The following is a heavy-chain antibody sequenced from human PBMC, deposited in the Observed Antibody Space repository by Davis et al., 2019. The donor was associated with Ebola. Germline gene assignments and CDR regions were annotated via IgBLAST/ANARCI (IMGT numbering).Heavy chain of an antibody. D-gene: IGHD3-10*01. V-gene: IGHV1-18*01. Sequence: ASVKVSCKASGYTFTSYGISWVRQTPGQGLEWMGWISAYNGNTNYAQKLQGRVTMTTDTSTSTAYMELRSLRSDDTAVYYCAREGLGGSGSYYKRNLDYWGQGTLVTVSS. CDR3: AREGLGGSGSYYKRNLDY. J-gene: IGHJ4*02. CDR1: GYTFTSYG. CDR2: ISAYNGNT.